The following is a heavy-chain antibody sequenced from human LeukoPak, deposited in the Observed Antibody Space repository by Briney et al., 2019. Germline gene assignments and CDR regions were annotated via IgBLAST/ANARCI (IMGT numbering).Heavy chain of an antibody. D-gene: IGHD6-19*01. J-gene: IGHJ4*02. CDR2: ISGSGIST. CDR1: GFTFNNFG. V-gene: IGHV3-23*01. Sequence: GGSLRLSCAASGFTFNNFGMSWVRQAPGKGLEWVSAISGSGISTYYADSVKGRFTISRDNSKNTLYLQMNSLRAEDTAVYYCAKGGAVPGRDYWGQGTLVTVSS. CDR3: AKGGAVPGRDY.